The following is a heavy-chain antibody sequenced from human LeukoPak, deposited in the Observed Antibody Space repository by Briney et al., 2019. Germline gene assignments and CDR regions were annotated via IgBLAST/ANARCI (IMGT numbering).Heavy chain of an antibody. CDR1: GFTFSSYG. Sequence: GGSLRLSCAASGFTFSSYGMHWVRQAPGKGLEWVAFIRYDGSNKYYADSVKGRFTISRDNSKNTLYLQMNSLRAEDTAVDYCAKEDSSSWSIDYWGEGNLVTVSS. J-gene: IGHJ4*02. V-gene: IGHV3-30*02. D-gene: IGHD6-13*01. CDR3: AKEDSSSWSIDY. CDR2: IRYDGSNK.